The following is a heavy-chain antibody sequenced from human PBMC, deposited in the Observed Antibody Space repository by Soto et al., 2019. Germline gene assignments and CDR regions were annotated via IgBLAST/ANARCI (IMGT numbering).Heavy chain of an antibody. J-gene: IGHJ4*02. Sequence: SETLSLTCTVSGGSISSSSYYWGWIRQPPGRGLEWIGSIYYSGSTYYNPSLKSRVTISVDTSKNQFSLKLSSVTAADTAVYYCARSPPGTAMVIVAYWGQGTLVTVSS. CDR1: GGSISSSSYY. CDR3: ARSPPGTAMVIVAY. D-gene: IGHD5-18*01. V-gene: IGHV4-39*01. CDR2: IYYSGST.